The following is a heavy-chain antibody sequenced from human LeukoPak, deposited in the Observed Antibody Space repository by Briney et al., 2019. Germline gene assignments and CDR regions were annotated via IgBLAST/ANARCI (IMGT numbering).Heavy chain of an antibody. D-gene: IGHD3-9*01. CDR1: GGSFSGYY. CDR3: ARAHSNRLRYFRI. V-gene: IGHV4-34*01. Sequence: PSETLSLTCAVYGGSFSGYYWSWIHQPPGKGLEWIGEINHSGSTNYNPSLKSRVTISVDTSKNQFSLKLSSVTAADTAVYYCARAHSNRLRYFRIWGQGTMVTVSS. J-gene: IGHJ3*02. CDR2: INHSGST.